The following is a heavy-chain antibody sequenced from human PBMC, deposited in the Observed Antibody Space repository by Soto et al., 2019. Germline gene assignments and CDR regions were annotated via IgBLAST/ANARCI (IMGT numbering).Heavy chain of an antibody. CDR2: LSGSGDTT. Sequence: EVQLLESGGGLVQPGGSLRLSCAASGFTFSNYAMSWVRQAPGKGLEWVSVLSGSGDTTYYADSVQGRFTISRDNSKKTPYLQMNSLRAEDTAVYYCAKIGGLERPFLPFDIWGQGTMVTVSS. V-gene: IGHV3-23*01. CDR3: AKIGGLERPFLPFDI. CDR1: GFTFSNYA. D-gene: IGHD1-1*01. J-gene: IGHJ3*02.